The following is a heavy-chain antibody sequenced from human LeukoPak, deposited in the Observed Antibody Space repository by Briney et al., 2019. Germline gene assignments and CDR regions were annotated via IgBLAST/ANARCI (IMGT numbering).Heavy chain of an antibody. J-gene: IGHJ6*03. Sequence: PGGSLRLSCAASGLTFSSYWMHWVRQAPGKGLVWVSRINSDGSSTSYADSVKGRFTISRDNAKNALYLQMNSLRAEDTAIYSCAKNGDRGAYCSGGTCYPYYYYNMDVWGKGTTVTISS. V-gene: IGHV3-74*01. CDR2: INSDGSST. CDR3: AKNGDRGAYCSGGTCYPYYYYNMDV. D-gene: IGHD2-15*01. CDR1: GLTFSSYW.